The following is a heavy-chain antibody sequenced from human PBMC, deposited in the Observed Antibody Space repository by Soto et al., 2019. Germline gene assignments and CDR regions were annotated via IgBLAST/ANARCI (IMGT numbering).Heavy chain of an antibody. J-gene: IGHJ6*02. Sequence: GASVKVSCKASGYTFTSFYMHWVRQAPGQGLEWMGLINPSGGSTTYAQKFQGRVTMTRDTSTSTVYMELSSLRSEDTAVYYCARDREAPEEDYSYYYYGMGVCGQGTTVTLSS. CDR1: GYTFTSFY. CDR3: ARDREAPEEDYSYYYYGMGV. CDR2: INPSGGST. V-gene: IGHV1-46*01.